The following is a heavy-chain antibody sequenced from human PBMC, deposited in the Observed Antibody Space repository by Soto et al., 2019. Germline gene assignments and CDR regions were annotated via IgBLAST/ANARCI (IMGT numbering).Heavy chain of an antibody. CDR3: AKEGRYSSSRGYFDY. CDR2: ISGSGGST. D-gene: IGHD6-13*01. CDR1: GFTFSSYG. J-gene: IGHJ4*02. Sequence: EVQLLESGGGLVQPGGSLRLSCAASGFTFSSYGMSWVRQAPGKGLEWVSGISGSGGSTYYADSVKGRFTISRDKPKNTLYRQMNSLRAEDTAVYYCAKEGRYSSSRGYFDYWGQGTLVTVSS. V-gene: IGHV3-23*01.